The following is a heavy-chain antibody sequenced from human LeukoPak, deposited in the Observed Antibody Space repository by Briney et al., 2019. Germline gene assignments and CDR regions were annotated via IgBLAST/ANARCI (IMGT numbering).Heavy chain of an antibody. Sequence: GGSLRLSCAASGLTFSSYSMNWVRQAPGKGLEWVSSISSSSSYIYYADSVKGRFTISRDNAKNPLYLQMNSLRAEDTAVYYCARSTPSGSGNHFDYWGQGTLVTVSS. CDR1: GLTFSSYS. D-gene: IGHD6-19*01. CDR3: ARSTPSGSGNHFDY. J-gene: IGHJ4*02. V-gene: IGHV3-21*01. CDR2: ISSSSSYI.